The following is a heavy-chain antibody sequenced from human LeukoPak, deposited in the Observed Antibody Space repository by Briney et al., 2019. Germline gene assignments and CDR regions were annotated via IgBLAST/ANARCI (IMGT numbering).Heavy chain of an antibody. D-gene: IGHD4-17*01. V-gene: IGHV3-7*03. CDR1: GFTFRRYW. Sequence: PGGSLRLSCEASGFTFRRYWMSWVRQAPGKGPEWVANIKQDGGEKYYVDSVKGRYTISRDNTKNSVYLQMSGLRAEDTAVYYCARESYYGDYHFDYWGQGTLVTVSS. CDR3: ARESYYGDYHFDY. J-gene: IGHJ4*02. CDR2: IKQDGGEK.